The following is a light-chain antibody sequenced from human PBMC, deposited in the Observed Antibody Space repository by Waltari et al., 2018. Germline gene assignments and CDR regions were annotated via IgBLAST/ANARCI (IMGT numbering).Light chain of an antibody. CDR3: NSYAGSNNFPFV. CDR1: SSDVGGYNY. CDR2: DVS. Sequence: LTQPPSASGSPGQSVTISCTGTSSDVGGYNYVSWYQQHPGKAPKLMIYDVSKRPSGVPDRLSGSKSGDTASLTVSGLQAEDEADYYCNSYAGSNNFPFVFGTGTKVTVL. J-gene: IGLJ1*01. V-gene: IGLV2-8*01.